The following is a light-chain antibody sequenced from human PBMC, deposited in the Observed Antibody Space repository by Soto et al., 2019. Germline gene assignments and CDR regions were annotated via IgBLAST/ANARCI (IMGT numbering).Light chain of an antibody. CDR2: DNN. CDR1: SSNIGNNY. CDR3: GTWDSSLSAYYV. Sequence: QSALTQLPSVSAAPGQKVTISCSGSSSNIGNNYVSWYQQLPGTAPKLLIYDNNKRPSGIPDRFSGSKSGTSATLGITGLQTGDEADYYCGTWDSSLSAYYVFGTGTKLTVL. J-gene: IGLJ1*01. V-gene: IGLV1-51*01.